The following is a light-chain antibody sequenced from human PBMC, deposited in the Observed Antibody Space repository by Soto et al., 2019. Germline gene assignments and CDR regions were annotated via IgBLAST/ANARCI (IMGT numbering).Light chain of an antibody. V-gene: IGLV2-14*03. CDR1: SSDVGGYNY. J-gene: IGLJ2*01. CDR2: DVS. CDR3: SSYSSGNTLV. Sequence: QSALTQPASVSGSPGQSITISCTGSSSDVGGYNYVSWYQHHPGEAPKLMMYDVSNRPSGVSDRFSGSKSGNTASLTISGLQAEDEADYYCSSYSSGNTLVFGGGTKVTVL.